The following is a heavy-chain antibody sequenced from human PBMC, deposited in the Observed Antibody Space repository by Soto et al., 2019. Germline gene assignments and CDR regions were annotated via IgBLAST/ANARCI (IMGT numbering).Heavy chain of an antibody. V-gene: IGHV5-10-1*01. D-gene: IGHD3-10*01. J-gene: IGHJ4*02. CDR1: GYSFTSYW. CDR2: IDPSDSYT. CDR3: ARHPDTYYYGSGSSIALDY. Sequence: GESLKISCKGSGYSFTSYWISWVRQMPGKGLEWMGRIDPSDSYTNYSPSFQGHVTISADKSISTAYLQWSSLKASDTAMYYCARHPDTYYYGSGSSIALDYWGQGTLVTVSS.